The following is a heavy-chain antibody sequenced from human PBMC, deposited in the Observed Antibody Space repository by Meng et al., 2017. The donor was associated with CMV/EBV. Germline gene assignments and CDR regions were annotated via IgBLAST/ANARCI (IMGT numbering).Heavy chain of an antibody. D-gene: IGHD2-2*01. J-gene: IGHJ6*02. Sequence: GGSLRLSCAASGFTFSSYSMNWVRQAPGKGLEWVSSISSSSSYIYYADSVKGRFTISRDNAKKSLYLQMNSLRAEDTAVYYCARDGLECSSTSCDYYYYYGMDVWGQGTTVTVSS. CDR1: GFTFSSYS. CDR2: ISSSSSYI. CDR3: ARDGLECSSTSCDYYYYYGMDV. V-gene: IGHV3-21*01.